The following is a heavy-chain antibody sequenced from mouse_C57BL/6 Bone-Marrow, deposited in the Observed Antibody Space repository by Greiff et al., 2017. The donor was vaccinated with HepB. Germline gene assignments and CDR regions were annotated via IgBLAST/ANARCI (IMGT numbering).Heavy chain of an antibody. CDR3: ARGAGLVERNFDY. CDR2: INPYNGGT. J-gene: IGHJ2*01. D-gene: IGHD1-1*01. CDR1: GYTFTDYY. Sequence: EVQLQQSGPVLVKPGASVKMSCKASGYTFTDYYMNWVKQSHGKSLEWIGVINPYNGGTSYNQKFKGKATLTVDKSSSTAYMELNSLTSEDSAVYYCARGAGLVERNFDYWGQGTTLTVSS. V-gene: IGHV1-19*01.